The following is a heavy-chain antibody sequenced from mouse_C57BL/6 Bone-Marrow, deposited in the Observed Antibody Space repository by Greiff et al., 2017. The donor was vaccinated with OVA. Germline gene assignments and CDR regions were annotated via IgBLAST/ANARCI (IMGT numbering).Heavy chain of an antibody. CDR2: IRNKPNGSTT. D-gene: IGHD1-1*01. J-gene: IGHJ2*01. Sequence: EVKLMESGGGLVQPGDSLSLSCAASGFTFTNYYMSWVRQPPGKALEWLAFIRNKPNGSTTEYSASVKGRFTISRDNSQILLYLQMNALRAEDSATYYCARYKGRVAVDYFDYWGQGTALTVSS. CDR1: GFTFTNYY. CDR3: ARYKGRVAVDYFDY. V-gene: IGHV7-3*01.